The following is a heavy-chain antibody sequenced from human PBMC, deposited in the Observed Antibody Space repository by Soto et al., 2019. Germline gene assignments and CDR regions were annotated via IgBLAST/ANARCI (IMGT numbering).Heavy chain of an antibody. D-gene: IGHD5-18*01. CDR2: IIPIFGTP. J-gene: IGHJ4*02. V-gene: IGHV1-69*13. CDR1: GGPFSSEA. Sequence: SVNVSFQASGGPFSSEASRLGRQAPGQGLEWMGGIIPIFGTPNYAQKFQGRVTITADESTSTAYMELSSLRSEDTAVYYWAREVATMQPGDGYRYGAFDYWGQGTMVTVSS. CDR3: AREVATMQPGDGYRYGAFDY.